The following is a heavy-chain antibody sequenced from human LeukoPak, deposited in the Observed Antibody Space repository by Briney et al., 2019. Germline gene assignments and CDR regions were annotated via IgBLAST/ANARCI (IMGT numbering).Heavy chain of an antibody. CDR3: ANFSPYSGWYRTYFDY. Sequence: PGGSLRLSCAASGFTFSSYAMSWVRQAPGKGLEWVSAISGSGGSTYYADSVKGRFTISRDNSKNTLYLQMNSLRAEDTAVYYCANFSPYSGWYRTYFDYWGQGTLVTVSS. CDR2: ISGSGGST. J-gene: IGHJ4*02. V-gene: IGHV3-23*01. D-gene: IGHD6-19*01. CDR1: GFTFSSYA.